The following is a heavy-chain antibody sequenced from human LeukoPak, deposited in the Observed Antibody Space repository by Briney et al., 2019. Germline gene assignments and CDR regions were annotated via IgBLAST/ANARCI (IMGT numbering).Heavy chain of an antibody. CDR2: IYYSGST. J-gene: IGHJ5*02. CDR1: GGSISSSNW. D-gene: IGHD5/OR15-5a*01. Sequence: SETLSLTCAVSGGSISSSNWWSWVRQPPGKGLEWIGSIYYSGSTYYNPSLKSRVTISVDTSKNQFSLKLSSVTAADTAVYYCAMSGSVDNWFDPWGQGTLVTVSS. V-gene: IGHV4-39*01. CDR3: AMSGSVDNWFDP.